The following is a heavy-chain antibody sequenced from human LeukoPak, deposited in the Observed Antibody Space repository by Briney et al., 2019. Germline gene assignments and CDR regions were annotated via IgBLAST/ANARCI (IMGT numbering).Heavy chain of an antibody. CDR3: ARAGYSYYYYYYGMDV. V-gene: IGHV1-8*01. D-gene: IGHD3-9*01. Sequence: GASVKVFCKASGYTFTSYDINWVRQATGQGLEWMGWMNPNSGNTGYAQKFQGRVTMTRNTSISTAYMELSSLRSEDTAVYYCARAGYSYYYYYYGMDVWGQGTTVTVSS. CDR2: MNPNSGNT. CDR1: GYTFTSYD. J-gene: IGHJ6*02.